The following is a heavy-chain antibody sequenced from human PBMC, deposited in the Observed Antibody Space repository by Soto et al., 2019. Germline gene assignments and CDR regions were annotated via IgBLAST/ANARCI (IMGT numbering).Heavy chain of an antibody. CDR2: SKDKANSYTT. CDR3: ARRPQCTSSTCYIDS. J-gene: IGHJ4*02. Sequence: EVQLVESGGGLVQPGGSLRLSCAASGFTFRDHYMDWVRQAPGKGLEWLGRSKDKANSYTTQYAASVKDRFIISRDDSTNSLYLQMSSLKTEDTAVYYCARRPQCTSSTCYIDSWGQGTLVTVSS. V-gene: IGHV3-72*01. CDR1: GFTFRDHY. D-gene: IGHD2-2*02.